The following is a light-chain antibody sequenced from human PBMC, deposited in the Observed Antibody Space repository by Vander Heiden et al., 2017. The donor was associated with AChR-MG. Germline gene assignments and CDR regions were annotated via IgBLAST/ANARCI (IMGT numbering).Light chain of an antibody. J-gene: IGKJ1*01. Sequence: EIVLTQSPGTLSLSPGERATLSCRTSQSVSSSFLAWYQQKPGQAPRLLIYGASSRATGIPARFSGSGSGTDFSLTISRLEPEDFAVYYCQQDGSSPGTFGQGTKVEIK. CDR2: GAS. CDR3: QQDGSSPGT. CDR1: QSVSSSF. V-gene: IGKV3-20*01.